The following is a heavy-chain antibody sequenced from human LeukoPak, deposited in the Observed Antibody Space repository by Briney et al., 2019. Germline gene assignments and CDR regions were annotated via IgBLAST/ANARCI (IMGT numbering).Heavy chain of an antibody. D-gene: IGHD1-26*01. V-gene: IGHV4-39*01. Sequence: PSETLSLTCTVSGGSISSSSYYWGWIRQPPGKGLEWIGSIYYSGSTYYNPSLKSRVTISVDTSKNQFSLKLSSVTAADTAVYYCGVGATFLPSDYWGQGTLVTVSS. CDR2: IYYSGST. CDR1: GGSISSSSYY. J-gene: IGHJ4*02. CDR3: GVGATFLPSDY.